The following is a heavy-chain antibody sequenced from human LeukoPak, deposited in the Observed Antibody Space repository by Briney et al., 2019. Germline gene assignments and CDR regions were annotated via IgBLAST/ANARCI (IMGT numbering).Heavy chain of an antibody. V-gene: IGHV3-48*02. CDR1: GFTFSSYS. D-gene: IGHD1-26*01. CDR2: ITASGTAM. Sequence: GGSLRLSCAVSGFTFSSYSMNWVRQAPGKGLEWVSHITASGTAMFYADSVKGRFTISRDNAKNSLYLQMNSLRDEDTAVYYCASSGSYRFDYWGQGTLVTVSS. J-gene: IGHJ4*02. CDR3: ASSGSYRFDY.